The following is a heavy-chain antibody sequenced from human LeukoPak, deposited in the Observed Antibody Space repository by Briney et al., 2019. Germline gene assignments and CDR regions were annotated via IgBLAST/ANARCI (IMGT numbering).Heavy chain of an antibody. D-gene: IGHD6-19*01. CDR1: GFTFSSYA. Sequence: PGGSLRLSCAASGFTFSSYAMSWVRQAPGKGLEWVSAISGSGGSTNYADSAKGRFTISRDTSKNTLYLQMNSLRAEDTAVYYCAKGGYSSGYYFDYWGQGTLVTVSS. CDR2: ISGSGGST. CDR3: AKGGYSSGYYFDY. V-gene: IGHV3-23*01. J-gene: IGHJ4*02.